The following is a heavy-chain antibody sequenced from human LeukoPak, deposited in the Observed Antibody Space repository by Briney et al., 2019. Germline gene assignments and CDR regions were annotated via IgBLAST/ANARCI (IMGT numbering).Heavy chain of an antibody. Sequence: SETLSLTCTVSGGSISSSSYYWGWIRQPPGKGLEWIGSIYYSGSTYYDPSLKSRVTISIDRSRNQIALELSSVTAADTAVYYCAREILGGLNPGAYWGQGTLVTVSS. CDR2: IYYSGST. J-gene: IGHJ4*02. CDR1: GGSISSSSYY. CDR3: AREILGGLNPGAY. D-gene: IGHD1-14*01. V-gene: IGHV4-39*06.